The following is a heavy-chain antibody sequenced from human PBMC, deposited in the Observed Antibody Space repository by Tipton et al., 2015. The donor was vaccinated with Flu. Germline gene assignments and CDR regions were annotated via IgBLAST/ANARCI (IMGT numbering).Heavy chain of an antibody. J-gene: IGHJ4*02. V-gene: IGHV4-59*01. CDR2: IYYSGST. CDR1: GGSISSYY. CDR3: ARDRGYYFDD. D-gene: IGHD3-10*01. Sequence: TLSLTCTVSGGSISSYYWSWIRQPPGKGLEWIGYIYYSGSTNYNPSLESRVTISVDTSKNQFSLKLSSVTAADTAVYYCARDRGYYFDDWGQGTLVTVSS.